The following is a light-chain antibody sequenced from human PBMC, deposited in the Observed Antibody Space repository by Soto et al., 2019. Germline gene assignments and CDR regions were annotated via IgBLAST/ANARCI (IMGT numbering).Light chain of an antibody. CDR3: QQYNKWPRT. CDR2: GAS. V-gene: IGKV3-15*01. J-gene: IGKJ2*01. Sequence: EIVMTQSPPTLSVSPGERATLSCRASQSISSDVAWYQQKPGQAPRLLIYGASTTATGIPARFSGSGSGTEFTLTISSLQSEDFAVYNCQQYNKWPRTFGQGTKVDIK. CDR1: QSISSD.